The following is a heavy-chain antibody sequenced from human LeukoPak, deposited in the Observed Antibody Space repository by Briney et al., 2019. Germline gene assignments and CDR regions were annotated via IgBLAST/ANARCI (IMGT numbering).Heavy chain of an antibody. Sequence: GEPLKISCEGSGYTFASYWIAWVRQMPGKGLEWMGIIYPGDSDTRYSPSFQGQVTISADKSINTAYLQWSSLKASDTAMYYCARSETGWRFWGQGTLVTVSS. CDR3: ARSETGWRF. CDR1: GYTFASYW. D-gene: IGHD6-19*01. CDR2: IYPGDSDT. V-gene: IGHV5-51*01. J-gene: IGHJ4*02.